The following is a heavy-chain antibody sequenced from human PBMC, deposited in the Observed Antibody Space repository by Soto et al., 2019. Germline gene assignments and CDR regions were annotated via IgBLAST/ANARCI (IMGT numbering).Heavy chain of an antibody. CDR1: GFTFSSYA. J-gene: IGHJ4*02. Sequence: GGSLRLSCSASGFTFSSYAMPWVRQAPGKGLEYVSAISSNGGSTYYADSVKGRFTISRDNSKNTLYLQMSSLRAEDTAVYYCVLDYYGSGSRATGYYFDYWGQGTMVTVSS. CDR2: ISSNGGST. V-gene: IGHV3-64D*06. CDR3: VLDYYGSGSRATGYYFDY. D-gene: IGHD3-10*01.